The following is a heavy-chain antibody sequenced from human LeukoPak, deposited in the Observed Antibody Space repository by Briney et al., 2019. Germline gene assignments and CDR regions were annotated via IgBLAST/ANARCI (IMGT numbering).Heavy chain of an antibody. CDR2: IYSDNT. CDR1: GFTVSSNS. J-gene: IGHJ3*02. D-gene: IGHD3-22*01. Sequence: GGSLRLSCTVSGFTVSSNSMSWVRQAPGKGLEWVSFIYSDNTHYSDSVKGRFTISRDNSKNTLYLQMNSLRAEDTAVYYCAGGPYSYDSSGAFDIWGQGTMVTVSS. CDR3: AGGPYSYDSSGAFDI. V-gene: IGHV3-53*01.